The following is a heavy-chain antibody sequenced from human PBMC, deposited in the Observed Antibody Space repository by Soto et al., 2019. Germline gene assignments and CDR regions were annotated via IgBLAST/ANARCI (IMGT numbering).Heavy chain of an antibody. V-gene: IGHV5-51*01. CDR2: IYPGDSDT. CDR1: GSSFTSYW. Sequence: PGESLKLSWKGSGSSFTSYWIGWVCQMPGKGLEWMGIIYPGDSDTRYSPSCQGQVTISADKSISTAYLQWSSLKASDTAMYYCARHRLEYQTPDAFDIRGQRTMVTVS. CDR3: ARHRLEYQTPDAFDI. D-gene: IGHD2-2*01. J-gene: IGHJ3*02.